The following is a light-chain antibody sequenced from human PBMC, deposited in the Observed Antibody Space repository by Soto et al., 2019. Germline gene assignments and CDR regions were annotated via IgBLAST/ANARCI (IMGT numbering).Light chain of an antibody. CDR3: SSYTSSSTL. CDR2: DVS. CDR1: SSDVGCYNY. J-gene: IGLJ2*01. V-gene: IGLV2-14*01. Sequence: QSALTQPASVSGSPGQSITISCTGTSSDVGCYNYVSWYQQHPGKAPKLMIYDVSNRPSGVSNRFSGSKSGNTASLTISGLQAEDEADYYCSSYTSSSTLFGGGTKVTVL.